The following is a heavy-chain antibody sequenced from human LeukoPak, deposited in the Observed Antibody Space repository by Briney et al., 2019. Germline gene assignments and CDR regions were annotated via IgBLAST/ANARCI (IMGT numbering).Heavy chain of an antibody. CDR3: AKAVIDYWYFDL. Sequence: GGSLRLSCAASGFTFSSYSMNWVRQAPGKGLEWVSPISSSSSYIYYADTVKGRFTISRDNAKNSPYLQMNSLRAEDTAVYCCAKAVIDYWYFDLWGRGTLVTVSS. D-gene: IGHD2-21*01. CDR2: ISSSSSYI. J-gene: IGHJ2*01. CDR1: GFTFSSYS. V-gene: IGHV3-21*04.